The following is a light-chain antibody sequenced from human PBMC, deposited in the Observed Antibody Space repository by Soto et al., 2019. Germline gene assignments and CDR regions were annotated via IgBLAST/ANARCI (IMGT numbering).Light chain of an antibody. Sequence: EIVLTQFPDTLSLSPGERATLSCRASQSVSSSSLAWYQQKRGQAPRLLIHGASSRATGIPDRFSGSGSGTDFTLTISRLEPVDFAVYYCQQYGSSPRTFGQGTKVEVK. CDR3: QQYGSSPRT. V-gene: IGKV3-20*01. J-gene: IGKJ1*01. CDR2: GAS. CDR1: QSVSSSS.